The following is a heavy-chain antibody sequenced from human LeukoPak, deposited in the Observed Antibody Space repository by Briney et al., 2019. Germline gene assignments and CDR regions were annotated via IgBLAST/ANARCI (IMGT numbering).Heavy chain of an antibody. J-gene: IGHJ5*02. CDR2: INHSGST. V-gene: IGHV4-34*01. Sequence: SETLSLTCAVYGGSFSGYYWSWIRQPPGKGLEWIGEINHSGSTNYNPSLKSRVTISVDTSKNQFSLKLSSVTAADTAVYYCARDWRSGWYGSQRWFDPWGQGTLVTVSS. CDR3: ARDWRSGWYGSQRWFDP. D-gene: IGHD6-19*01. CDR1: GGSFSGYY.